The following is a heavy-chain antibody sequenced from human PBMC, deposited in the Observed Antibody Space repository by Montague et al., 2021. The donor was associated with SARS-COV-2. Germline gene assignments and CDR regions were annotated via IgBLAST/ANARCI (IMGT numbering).Heavy chain of an antibody. CDR1: GGSFSGYY. J-gene: IGHJ4*02. Sequence: SETLSLTCAVYGGSFSGYYWSWIRQPPGKGLEWIGEINHSESTNYNPSLKSRVTISVDTSKNQFSLNLSSATAADTAVYYCARARAAYILTGYYFDYWGQGTLVTVSS. CDR2: INHSEST. D-gene: IGHD3-9*01. V-gene: IGHV4-34*01. CDR3: ARARAAYILTGYYFDY.